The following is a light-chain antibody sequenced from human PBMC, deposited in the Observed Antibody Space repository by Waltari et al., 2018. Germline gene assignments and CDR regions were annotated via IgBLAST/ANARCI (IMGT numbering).Light chain of an antibody. CDR3: ASWDDNLSGWV. CDR1: SSNIGRSY. J-gene: IGLJ3*02. Sequence: QSVLTQPPSASGTPGQRVTIPCSGSSSNIGRSYVYWYQQLPGTAPKRLIYRNNQRPSGVPDRFSGSKSGTSASLAISGLRSEDEADYYCASWDDNLSGWVFGGGTKLTVL. CDR2: RNN. V-gene: IGLV1-47*01.